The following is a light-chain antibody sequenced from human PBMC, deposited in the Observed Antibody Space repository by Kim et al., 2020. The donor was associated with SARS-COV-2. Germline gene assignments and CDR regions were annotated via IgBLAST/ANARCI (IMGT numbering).Light chain of an antibody. CDR2: DVS. CDR3: SSYTSSSTPPWV. V-gene: IGLV2-14*03. CDR1: SSDVGGYNY. Sequence: ITISCTGTSSDVGGYNYVSWYQQHPGKAPKLMIYDVSNRPSGVSNRFSGSKSGNTASLTISGLQAEDEADYYCSSYTSSSTPPWVFGGGTQLTVL. J-gene: IGLJ3*02.